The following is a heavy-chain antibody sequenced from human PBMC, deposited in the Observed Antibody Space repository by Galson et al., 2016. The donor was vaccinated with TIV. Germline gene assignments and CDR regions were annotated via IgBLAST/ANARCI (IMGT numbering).Heavy chain of an antibody. CDR2: IDPSGGGT. CDR1: GYTFTTYY. CDR3: TRDLGRRREY. D-gene: IGHD1-26*01. V-gene: IGHV1-46*01. J-gene: IGHJ4*02. Sequence: SVKVSCKASGYTFTTYYIHWVRQAPGQGLEWTGVIDPSGGGTTYAQKFQARVTMTRDTSTSTVYMGLSSLKSEDTAVYYCTRDLGRRREYWGQGTLVTVSS.